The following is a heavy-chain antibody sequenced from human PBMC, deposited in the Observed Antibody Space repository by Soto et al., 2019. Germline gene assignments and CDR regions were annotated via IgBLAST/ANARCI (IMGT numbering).Heavy chain of an antibody. D-gene: IGHD6-13*01. CDR2: IYHSGST. Sequence: QVQLQESGPGLVKPSGTLSLTCAVSGGSISRSNWWSWVRQPPGKGLEWIGEIYHSGSTNYNPSLKSRVTIAVDKSKNQFSLKLSSVTAADTAVYYCARAQLAAAGRDAFDIWGQGTMVTVSS. V-gene: IGHV4-4*02. J-gene: IGHJ3*02. CDR3: ARAQLAAAGRDAFDI. CDR1: GGSISRSNW.